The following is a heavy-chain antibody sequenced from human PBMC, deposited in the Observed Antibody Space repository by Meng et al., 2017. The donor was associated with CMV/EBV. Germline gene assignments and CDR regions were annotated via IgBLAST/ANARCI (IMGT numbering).Heavy chain of an antibody. CDR3: ARARVPAAIGAINWFDP. J-gene: IGHJ5*02. CDR1: GFTFSSYS. D-gene: IGHD2-2*01. Sequence: GESLKISCAASGFTFSSYSMNWVRQAPGKGLEWVSYISSSSSTIYYADSVKGRFTISRDNAKNSLYLQMNSLRAEDTAVYYCARARVPAAIGAINWFDPWGQGTLVTVSS. CDR2: ISSSSSTI. V-gene: IGHV3-48*04.